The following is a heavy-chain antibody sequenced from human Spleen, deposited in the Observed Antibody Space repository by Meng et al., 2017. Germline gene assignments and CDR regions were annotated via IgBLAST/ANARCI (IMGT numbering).Heavy chain of an antibody. CDR3: ARALDGIDV. CDR2: IFDGGSI. J-gene: IGHJ6*02. Sequence: GESLKISCAASGLTVSSSYMNWVRQAPGKGLEWVSTIFDGGSIYYADSVKGRFTVSRDNSKNTFDLQMNSLGIEDTAIYYCARALDGIDVWGQGTTVTVPS. CDR1: GLTVSSSY. V-gene: IGHV3-66*02.